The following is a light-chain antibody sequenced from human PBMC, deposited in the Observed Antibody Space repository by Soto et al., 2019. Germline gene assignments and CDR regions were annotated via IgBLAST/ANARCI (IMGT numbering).Light chain of an antibody. Sequence: ILLTQSPASLSASVGDRVTITCRASQGIDTSLAWYQQKPGKAPKLLIYAASNFQSGVPSRFSGSGSGTHFTLTISSLQPEDFSTYYCQQRHGYPITFGQGTRLEI. CDR2: AAS. CDR1: QGIDTS. J-gene: IGKJ5*01. V-gene: IGKV1-9*01. CDR3: QQRHGYPIT.